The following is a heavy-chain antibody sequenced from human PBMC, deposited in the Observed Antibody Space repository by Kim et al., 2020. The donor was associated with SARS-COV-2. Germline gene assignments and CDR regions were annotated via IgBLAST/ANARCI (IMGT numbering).Heavy chain of an antibody. Sequence: GGSLRLSCTASGFTFGDYAMSWFRQAPGKGLEWITFIRSKIYGGTTEYAASVKGRFTMSRDDSRSIAYLQMNSLKTEDTAIYYCTRDFRGGSLADYWGQGTLVTVSS. CDR3: TRDFRGGSLADY. D-gene: IGHD3-10*01. CDR1: GFTFGDYA. J-gene: IGHJ4*02. CDR2: IRSKIYGGTT. V-gene: IGHV3-49*03.